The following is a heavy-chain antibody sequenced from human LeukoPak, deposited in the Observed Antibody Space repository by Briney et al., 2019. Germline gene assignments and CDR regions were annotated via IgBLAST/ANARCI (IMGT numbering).Heavy chain of an antibody. CDR3: ASLIAVAGTVDY. D-gene: IGHD6-19*01. CDR1: GFTFSSYW. J-gene: IGHJ4*02. Sequence: PGGSLRLSCAASGFTFSSYWMSWVRQAPGKGLEWVANIKQDGSEKYYVDSVEGRFAISRDNAKNSLYLQMNSLRAEDTAVYYCASLIAVAGTVDYWGQGTLVTVSS. CDR2: IKQDGSEK. V-gene: IGHV3-7*01.